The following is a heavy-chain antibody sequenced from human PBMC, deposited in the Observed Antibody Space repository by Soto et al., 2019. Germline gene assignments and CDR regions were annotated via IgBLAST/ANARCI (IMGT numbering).Heavy chain of an antibody. CDR2: INHSGST. CDR1: GGSFSGYY. V-gene: IGHV4-34*01. CDR3: ARGRRARIVVVPAAMRGFDY. D-gene: IGHD2-2*01. Sequence: SETLSLTCAVYGGSFSGYYWSWIRQPPGKGLEWIGEINHSGSTNYNPSLKSRVTISVDTSKNQFSLKLSSVTAADTAVYYCARGRRARIVVVPAAMRGFDYWGQGTLVTVSS. J-gene: IGHJ4*02.